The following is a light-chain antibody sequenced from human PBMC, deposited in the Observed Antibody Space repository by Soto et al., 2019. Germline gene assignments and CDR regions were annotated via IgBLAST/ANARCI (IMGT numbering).Light chain of an antibody. Sequence: NFMLTQPHSVSESPGXTXTISCTRSSGRIASNYVQWYQQRPGSSPIIVIYEDNQRPSGVPDRFSGSVDSSSNSASLIISGLKTEDEADYYCQSYDSNNVIFGGGTKLTVL. CDR2: EDN. CDR3: QSYDSNNVI. J-gene: IGLJ2*01. V-gene: IGLV6-57*01. CDR1: SGRIASNY.